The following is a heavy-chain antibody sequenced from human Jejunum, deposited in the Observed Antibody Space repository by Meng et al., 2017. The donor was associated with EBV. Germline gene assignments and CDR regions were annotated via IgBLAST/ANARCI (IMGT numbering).Heavy chain of an antibody. CDR2: IKNDGTDP. Sequence: EVRCVGSGGGLVQPWGSLRLSCAASGFTFSDYWMHWVRQAPGKGLVWVSRIKNDGTDPYYADSVKGRFTVSRDNAKNTLYLQMNSLRAEDTAIYYCARGYRDYWGRGTLVTVSS. D-gene: IGHD5-18*01. CDR1: GFTFSDYW. V-gene: IGHV3-74*01. J-gene: IGHJ4*02. CDR3: ARGYRDY.